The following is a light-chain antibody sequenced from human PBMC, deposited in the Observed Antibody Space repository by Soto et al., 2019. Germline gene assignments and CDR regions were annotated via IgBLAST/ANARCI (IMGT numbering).Light chain of an antibody. CDR2: TAS. CDR1: QSISGF. CDR3: QQSYSSPLT. J-gene: IGKJ1*01. V-gene: IGKV1-39*01. Sequence: DIQMTQSPTSLSASLGDRVTITCRASQSISGFLNWYQQKPGKATKPLIHTASKLRSGVPSRFSGYGSGTDFSLTISSLEPEDFATYLCQQSYSSPLTCGQGTKLEI.